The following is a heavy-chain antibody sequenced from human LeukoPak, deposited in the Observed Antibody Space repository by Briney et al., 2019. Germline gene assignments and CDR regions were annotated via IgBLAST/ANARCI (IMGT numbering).Heavy chain of an antibody. CDR2: IYHSGST. D-gene: IGHD6-13*01. Sequence: PSETLSLTCTVSGGSISSSSYYWGWIRQPPGKGLEWIGTIYHSGSTYYNPSLKSRVTISVDTSKNQFSLKLSSVTAADTAVYYCARVGSSWQNWFDPWGQGTLVTVSS. V-gene: IGHV4-39*07. CDR1: GGSISSSSYY. J-gene: IGHJ5*02. CDR3: ARVGSSWQNWFDP.